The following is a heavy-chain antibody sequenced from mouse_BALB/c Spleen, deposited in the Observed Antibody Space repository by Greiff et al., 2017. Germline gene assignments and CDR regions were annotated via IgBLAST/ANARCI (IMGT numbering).Heavy chain of an antibody. CDR1: GYTFTSYW. CDR2: IDPSDSYT. Sequence: QVQLQQSGAELVKPGASVKLSCKASGYTFTSYWMHWVKQRPGQGLEWIGEIDPSDSYTNYNQKFKGKATLTVDKSSSTAYMQLSSLTSEDSAVYYCAAYYGNYAYFDYWGQGTTLTVSS. D-gene: IGHD2-10*01. J-gene: IGHJ2*01. CDR3: AAYYGNYAYFDY. V-gene: IGHV1-69*02.